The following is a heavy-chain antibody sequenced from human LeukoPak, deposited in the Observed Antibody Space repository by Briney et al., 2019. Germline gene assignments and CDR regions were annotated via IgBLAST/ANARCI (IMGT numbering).Heavy chain of an antibody. CDR3: ARAPSSSGWPYYYYGMDV. D-gene: IGHD6-19*01. J-gene: IGHJ6*02. CDR2: INPNSGGT. Sequence: ASVKVSCKASGYTFTGYYMHWVRQAPGQGLEWMGWINPNSGGTNYAQKFQGWVTMTRDTSISTAYMELSRLRSDDTAVYYCARAPSSSGWPYYYYGMDVWGQGTTVTVSS. CDR1: GYTFTGYY. V-gene: IGHV1-2*04.